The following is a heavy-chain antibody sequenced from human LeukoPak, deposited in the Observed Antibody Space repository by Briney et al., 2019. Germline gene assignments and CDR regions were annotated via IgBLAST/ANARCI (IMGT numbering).Heavy chain of an antibody. Sequence: SETLSLTCTVSGGSISSSSYYRGWIRQPPGKGLEWIGSIYYSGSTYYNPSLKSRVTISVDTSKNQFSLKLSSVTAADTAVYYCARTGYSSSWYLDEVDYWGQGTLVTVSS. J-gene: IGHJ4*02. CDR2: IYYSGST. CDR3: ARTGYSSSWYLDEVDY. V-gene: IGHV4-39*01. D-gene: IGHD6-13*01. CDR1: GGSISSSSYY.